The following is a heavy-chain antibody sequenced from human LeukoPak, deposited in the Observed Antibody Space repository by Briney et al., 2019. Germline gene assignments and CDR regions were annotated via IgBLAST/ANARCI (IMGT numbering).Heavy chain of an antibody. D-gene: IGHD2-2*01. V-gene: IGHV5-51*01. CDR2: IYPGDCDT. CDR1: GYSFTSYW. Sequence: GESLQISCWGSGYSFTSYWIGWVRQMPRKGVVWMGIIYPGDCDTRYSPSLQGQVTISADKSISTAYLQWSSLKASDTAMYYCARRSYCSSTSCYSSYYYYYGMDVWGKGTTVTVSS. J-gene: IGHJ6*04. CDR3: ARRSYCSSTSCYSSYYYYYGMDV.